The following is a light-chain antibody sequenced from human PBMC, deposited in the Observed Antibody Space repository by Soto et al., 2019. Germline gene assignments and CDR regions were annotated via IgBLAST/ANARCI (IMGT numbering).Light chain of an antibody. CDR2: GAS. CDR3: QLYGSSPMYT. V-gene: IGKV3-20*01. CDR1: QSVANSA. Sequence: EIVLTQSPGTLSLSPGERATLSCRASQSVANSALAWYLQKPGQAPRLLIYGASSRATGIPDRFSGSGSRTDFTLTISRLEPEDFAVYYCQLYGSSPMYTFGQGTRSEIQ. J-gene: IGKJ2*01.